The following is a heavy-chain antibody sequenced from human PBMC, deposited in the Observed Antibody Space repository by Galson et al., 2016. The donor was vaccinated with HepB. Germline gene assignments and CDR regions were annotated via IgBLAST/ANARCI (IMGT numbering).Heavy chain of an antibody. CDR1: GFTFNNHW. D-gene: IGHD3-3*01. CDR2: IRQDGSEE. CDR3: ARGTRSRYYYYGMDG. Sequence: SLRLSCAASGFTFNNHWMTWVRQAPGKGLEWVANIRQDGSEEDYMDSLKGRFTISRDNTKSSLFLQMDNLRAEDTAVYYCARGTRSRYYYYGMDGWGQGTTVIVSS. J-gene: IGHJ6*02. V-gene: IGHV3-7*01.